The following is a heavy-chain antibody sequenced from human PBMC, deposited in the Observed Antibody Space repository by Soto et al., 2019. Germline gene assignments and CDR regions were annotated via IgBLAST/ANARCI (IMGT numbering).Heavy chain of an antibody. D-gene: IGHD6-6*01. Sequence: PGGSLRLSCAASGFTFGSYWMSWVRQAPGKGLERVANIKQDGSEKYYVDSVKGRFTISRDNAKNSLYLQMNSLRAEDTAVYCCARVNEYSSSSTFYYYYYMDVWGKGATVTVSS. CDR1: GFTFGSYW. CDR3: ARVNEYSSSSTFYYYYYMDV. CDR2: IKQDGSEK. V-gene: IGHV3-7*01. J-gene: IGHJ6*03.